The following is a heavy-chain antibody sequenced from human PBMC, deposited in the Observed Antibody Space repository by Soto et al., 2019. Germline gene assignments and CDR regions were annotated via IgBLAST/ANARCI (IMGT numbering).Heavy chain of an antibody. CDR3: GREGGGEMARRRREGGGDYYGMDV. D-gene: IGHD3-16*01. CDR1: GGTFSSYA. J-gene: IGHJ6*02. CDR2: IIPIFGTA. Sequence: QVQLVQSGAEVKKPGSSVKVSCKASGGTFSSYAISWVRQAPGQGLEWMGGIIPIFGTANYAQKFQGRVTITADEPTSTAEMERRRLRSEDTAVYYWGREGGGEMARRRREGGGDYYGMDVWGQGTTVTVSS. V-gene: IGHV1-69*01.